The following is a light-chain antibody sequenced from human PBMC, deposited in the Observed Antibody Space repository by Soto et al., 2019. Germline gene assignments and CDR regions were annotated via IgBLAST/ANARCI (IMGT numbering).Light chain of an antibody. V-gene: IGKV3-20*01. J-gene: IGKJ5*01. CDR1: QSISSTY. Sequence: ETVLTQSPDTLSLSPGDSATLSCRASQSISSTYLAWYQQNPGQAPRLLIYGASTRATGIPDRFSGSGSGTDFTLTISSLEPEDFAVFDCQQYDDAITFGQGTRLE. CDR3: QQYDDAIT. CDR2: GAS.